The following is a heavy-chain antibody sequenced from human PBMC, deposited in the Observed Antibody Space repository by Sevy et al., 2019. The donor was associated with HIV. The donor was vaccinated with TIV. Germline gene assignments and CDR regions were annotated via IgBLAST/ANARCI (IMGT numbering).Heavy chain of an antibody. CDR2: ISVYNGNT. J-gene: IGHJ4*02. CDR3: ARAGYYSGFYDILTGLDY. V-gene: IGHV1-18*01. CDR1: GYTFTSYG. D-gene: IGHD3-9*01. Sequence: ASVKVSSKASGYTFTSYGISWARQAPGQGLEWMGWISVYNGNTNYAQKLQARVTMTTDTSTSTAYMELRSLRSDDTAVYYCARAGYYSGFYDILTGLDYWGQGTLVTVSS.